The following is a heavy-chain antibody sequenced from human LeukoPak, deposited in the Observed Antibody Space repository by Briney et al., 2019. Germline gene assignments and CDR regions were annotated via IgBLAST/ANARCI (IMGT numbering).Heavy chain of an antibody. CDR3: VRESRTDYYGDF. CDR2: IKSDGSST. Sequence: RTGGSLRLSCAASGFTFSSYWMRWVRHVPGKGLVWVSRIKSDGSSTSYADSVKGRFTMSRDNAKNTLYLQMNSLRAEDTAVYYCVRESRTDYYGDFWGQGTLVTVSS. J-gene: IGHJ4*02. V-gene: IGHV3-74*01. CDR1: GFTFSSYW. D-gene: IGHD3-10*01.